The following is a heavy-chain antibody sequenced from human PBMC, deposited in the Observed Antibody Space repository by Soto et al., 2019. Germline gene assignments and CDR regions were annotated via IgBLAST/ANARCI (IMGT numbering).Heavy chain of an antibody. D-gene: IGHD3-22*01. CDR1: GFTFSSYA. CDR2: ISYDGSNK. CDR3: ARDSDSSATFDY. J-gene: IGHJ4*02. V-gene: IGHV3-30-3*01. Sequence: QVQLVESGGGVVQPGRSLRLSCAASGFTFSSYAMHWVRQAPGKGLEWVAVISYDGSNKYYADSVKGRFTISRDNSKNTLYLQMNSLRAEDTAVYYCARDSDSSATFDYWAQGALVTVSS.